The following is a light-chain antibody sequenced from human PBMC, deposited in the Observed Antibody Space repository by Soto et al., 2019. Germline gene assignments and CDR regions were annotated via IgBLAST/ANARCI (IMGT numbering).Light chain of an antibody. CDR1: SSDIGGYNY. Sequence: QSVLTQPASASGSPGQSITISCTGTSSDIGGYNYVSWYQQHPGNAPKLIIYEVTNRPSGVSNRFSGSKSGDTASLTISGILAEDEVGYDCSSYTISTTISIFGGGTKLTVL. V-gene: IGLV2-14*01. CDR3: SSYTISTTISI. J-gene: IGLJ2*01. CDR2: EVT.